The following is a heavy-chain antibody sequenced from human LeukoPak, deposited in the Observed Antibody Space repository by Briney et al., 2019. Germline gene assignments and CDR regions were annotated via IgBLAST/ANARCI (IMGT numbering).Heavy chain of an antibody. Sequence: GGSLSLSCAASGLTVSSNYMSWVRQAPGKGLYWVSVINSGSSTYYADSVKGRFTISRDNSKNTLYVQMNSLRAEDTAVYYCARGGDSSGSVRTAFDIWGQGTMVTVSP. D-gene: IGHD3-22*01. CDR3: ARGGDSSGSVRTAFDI. V-gene: IGHV3-53*01. J-gene: IGHJ3*02. CDR1: GLTVSSNY. CDR2: INSGSST.